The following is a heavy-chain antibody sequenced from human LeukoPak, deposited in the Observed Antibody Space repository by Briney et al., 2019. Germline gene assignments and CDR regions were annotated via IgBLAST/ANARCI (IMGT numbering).Heavy chain of an antibody. CDR3: ARDYSSSWWYNWFDP. J-gene: IGHJ5*02. Sequence: ASVKVSCKASGYTFTSYDINWVRQATAQGLEWMGWMNPNSGNTGYAQKFQGRVTMTRNTSISTASMESSSLRCEGTAVYYCARDYSSSWWYNWFDPWGQGTLVTVSS. D-gene: IGHD6-13*01. V-gene: IGHV1-8*01. CDR1: GYTFTSYD. CDR2: MNPNSGNT.